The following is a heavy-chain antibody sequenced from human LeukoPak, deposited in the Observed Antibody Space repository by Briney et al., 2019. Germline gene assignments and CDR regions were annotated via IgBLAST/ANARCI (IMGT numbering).Heavy chain of an antibody. D-gene: IGHD4-17*01. CDR1: GFTVSSNY. J-gene: IGHJ4*02. V-gene: IGHV3-53*04. CDR2: IYSGGST. CDR3: ARSSSDGDYALPFDY. Sequence: GGSLRLSCAASGFTVSSNYMSWVRQAPGKGLEWVSVIYSGGSTYYADSVKGRFTISRHNSKNTLYLQMNSLRAEDTAVYYCARSSSDGDYALPFDYWGQGTLVTVSS.